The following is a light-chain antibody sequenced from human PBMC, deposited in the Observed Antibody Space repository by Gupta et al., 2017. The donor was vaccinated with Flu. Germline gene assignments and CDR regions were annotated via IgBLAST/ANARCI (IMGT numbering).Light chain of an antibody. CDR1: SSNIGAGYD. CDR2: GNS. V-gene: IGLV1-40*01. J-gene: IGLJ2*01. Sequence: QSVLTQPPSVSGAPGQRVTISCTGSSSNIGAGYDVHWYQQLPGTAPKLLIYGNSNRRSGVPDRFSGSKPGTSASLAITELQAEDEADYYCQSYDTSLSGHVVFGGGTKLTVL. CDR3: QSYDTSLSGHVV.